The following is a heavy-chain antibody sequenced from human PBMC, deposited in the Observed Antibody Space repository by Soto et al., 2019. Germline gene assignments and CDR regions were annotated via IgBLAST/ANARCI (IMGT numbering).Heavy chain of an antibody. Sequence: QVQLQESGPGLVKPSGTLSLTCAVSGDSISSDKWWSWVRQPPGKGLEWIGEIHHSGRTNYNPSLKSRVTILVEKSKNQVSLELSSMTAADTAVYYCARGGDWQFDYWGQGTLVTVSP. CDR1: GDSISSDKW. J-gene: IGHJ4*02. D-gene: IGHD2-21*02. V-gene: IGHV4-4*02. CDR2: IHHSGRT. CDR3: ARGGDWQFDY.